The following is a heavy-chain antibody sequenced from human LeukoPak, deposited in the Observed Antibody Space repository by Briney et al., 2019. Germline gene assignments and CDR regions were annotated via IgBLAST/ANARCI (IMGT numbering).Heavy chain of an antibody. CDR2: ISYDGSNK. V-gene: IGHV3-30-3*01. J-gene: IGHJ4*02. Sequence: GGSLRLSCAASGFTFSIYAMHWVRQAPGKGLEWVAVISYDGSNKYYADSVKGRFTISRDNSKNTLYLQMNNLRAEDTAVYYCARDRGYSYGYLDYWGQGTLVTVSS. D-gene: IGHD5-18*01. CDR1: GFTFSIYA. CDR3: ARDRGYSYGYLDY.